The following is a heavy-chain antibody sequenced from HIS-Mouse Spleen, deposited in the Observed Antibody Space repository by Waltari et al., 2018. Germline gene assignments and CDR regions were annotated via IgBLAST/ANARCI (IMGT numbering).Heavy chain of an antibody. D-gene: IGHD6-13*01. Sequence: QLQLQESGPGLVKPSETLSLTCTVSGCSISSSSYYWGWIRQPPGKGLEWIGGVYYSGRTYYNPSLKSRVTISVDTSKNQFSLKLSSVTAADTAVYYCAREIPYSSSWYDWYFDLWGRGTLVTVSS. CDR1: GCSISSSSYY. CDR3: AREIPYSSSWYDWYFDL. CDR2: VYYSGRT. J-gene: IGHJ2*01. V-gene: IGHV4-39*07.